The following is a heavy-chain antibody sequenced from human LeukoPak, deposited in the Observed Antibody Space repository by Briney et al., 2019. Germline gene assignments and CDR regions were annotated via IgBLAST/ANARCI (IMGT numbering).Heavy chain of an antibody. CDR3: AKVSIFGVVIIETYFDY. D-gene: IGHD3-3*01. V-gene: IGHV3-43*02. Sequence: GGSLRLSCAASGFTFDDYAMHWVRQAPGKGLEWVSLISGDGGSTYYADSVKGRFTISRDNSKNSLYLQMNSLRTEDTALYYCAKVSIFGVVIIETYFDYWGQGTLVTVSS. CDR1: GFTFDDYA. CDR2: ISGDGGST. J-gene: IGHJ4*02.